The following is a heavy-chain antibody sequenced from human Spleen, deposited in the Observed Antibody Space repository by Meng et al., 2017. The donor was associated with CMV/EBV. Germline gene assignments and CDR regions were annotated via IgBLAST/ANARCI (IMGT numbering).Heavy chain of an antibody. CDR1: GYTFTIYY. Sequence: ASVKVSCKASGYTFTIYYMHWVRQAPGQGLEWMGIINPSGGSTSSAQRFQGRVTMTRDTSTRTVYMELSSLRSEDTAVYYCARESQHWGPGNYYYYGMDVWGQGTTVTVSS. CDR3: ARESQHWGPGNYYYYGMDV. D-gene: IGHD7-27*01. V-gene: IGHV1-46*01. J-gene: IGHJ6*02. CDR2: INPSGGST.